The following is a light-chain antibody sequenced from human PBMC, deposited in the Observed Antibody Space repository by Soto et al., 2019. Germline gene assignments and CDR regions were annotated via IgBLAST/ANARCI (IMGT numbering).Light chain of an antibody. CDR1: SSDVGGYNY. CDR2: DVS. V-gene: IGLV2-14*03. Sequence: QSALTQPASVSGSPGQSITISCTGTSSDVGGYNYVSWYQHHPGKAPKLIIYDVSNRPSGVSIRFSASKSDNTASLTISGLQPEDEVDYHCSSYTTSNTRQIVFVTVTMVTV. CDR3: SSYTTSNTRQIV. J-gene: IGLJ1*01.